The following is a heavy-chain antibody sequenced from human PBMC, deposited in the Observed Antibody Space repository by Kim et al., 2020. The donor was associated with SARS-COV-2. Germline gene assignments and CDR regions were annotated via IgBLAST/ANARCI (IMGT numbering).Heavy chain of an antibody. CDR3: ARGVSNSSAWELDY. CDR1: GESFSGYY. D-gene: IGHD6-19*01. CDR2: GHHSGST. Sequence: SETLSLTCAVYGESFSGYYWTWIRQPPGKGLEWIGEGHHSGSTNYNPSLKSRVTITTDTSKNQFSLRLRSLTAADTGFYFCARGVSNSSAWELDYWRRGSVVTLSS. J-gene: IGHJ4*02. V-gene: IGHV4-34*01.